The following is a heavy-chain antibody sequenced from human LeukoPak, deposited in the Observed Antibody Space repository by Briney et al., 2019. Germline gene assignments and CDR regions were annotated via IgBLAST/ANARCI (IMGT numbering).Heavy chain of an antibody. V-gene: IGHV4-59*01. CDR2: IYYSRST. Sequence: SETLSLTCTVSGGSISSYYWSWIRQPPGKGLEWIGYIYYSRSTNYNPSLKSRVTISVDTSKNQFSLKLSSVTATDTAVYYCAREAEYYDILTGYYVRAFDIWGQGTMVTVSS. CDR1: GGSISSYY. CDR3: AREAEYYDILTGYYVRAFDI. D-gene: IGHD3-9*01. J-gene: IGHJ3*02.